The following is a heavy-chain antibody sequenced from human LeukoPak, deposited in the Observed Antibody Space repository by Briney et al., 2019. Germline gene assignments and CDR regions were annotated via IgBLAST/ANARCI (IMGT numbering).Heavy chain of an antibody. Sequence: SETLSLTCTVSGGSISSYFWSWIRQPAGKGLEWIGRIYATGITNYNPSLKSRVTMSVDTSKNQSSLKLNSVTAADTAVYYCARETTGTERHFDYWGQGTLVTVSS. J-gene: IGHJ4*02. CDR2: IYATGIT. D-gene: IGHD1-1*01. CDR1: GGSISSYF. V-gene: IGHV4-4*07. CDR3: ARETTGTERHFDY.